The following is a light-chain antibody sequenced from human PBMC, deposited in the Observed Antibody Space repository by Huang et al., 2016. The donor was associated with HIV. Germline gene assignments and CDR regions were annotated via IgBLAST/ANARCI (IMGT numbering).Light chain of an antibody. CDR3: HQYHNLPYT. J-gene: IGKJ2*01. CDR2: DAF. V-gene: IGKV1-33*01. CDR1: QDIGNY. Sequence: DIQLTQSPSSLSASVGDRVTITCQASQDIGNYLNWYRQKPGRAPEILIYDAFNLETGVPSRFSGSGAGADFTFTISSLQPEDSATYYCHQYHNLPYTFGQGTKLEIK.